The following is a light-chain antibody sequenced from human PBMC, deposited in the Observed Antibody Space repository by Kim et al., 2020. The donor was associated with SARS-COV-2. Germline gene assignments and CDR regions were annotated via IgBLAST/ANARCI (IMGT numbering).Light chain of an antibody. CDR3: QQYNANQLT. J-gene: IGKJ4*01. Sequence: PSLGDRVTISCRASRYISTRLAWYQQIPGKAPKLLIYDASTLERGVPSRFSGSGSATEFSLTINSLQADDIATYYCQQYNANQLTFGGGTKVDIK. V-gene: IGKV1-5*01. CDR2: DAS. CDR1: RYISTR.